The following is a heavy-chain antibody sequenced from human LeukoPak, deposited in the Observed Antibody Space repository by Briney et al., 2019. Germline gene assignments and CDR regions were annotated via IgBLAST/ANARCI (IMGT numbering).Heavy chain of an antibody. J-gene: IGHJ6*03. CDR2: ISYDGSNK. CDR1: GFTFSSYA. Sequence: QPGGSLRLSCAASGFTFSSYAMHWVRQAPGKGLEWVAVISYDGSNKYYADSVKGRFTISRDNSKNTLYLQMNSLRAEDTAVYYCAKEKGKRVATIYLYMDVWGKGTTVTISS. D-gene: IGHD5-12*01. V-gene: IGHV3-30*04. CDR3: AKEKGKRVATIYLYMDV.